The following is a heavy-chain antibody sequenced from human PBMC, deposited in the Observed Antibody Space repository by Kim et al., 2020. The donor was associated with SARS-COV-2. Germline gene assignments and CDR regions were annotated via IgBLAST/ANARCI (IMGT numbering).Heavy chain of an antibody. Sequence: GRSLRLSCAASGFTFFNYAMSWVRQAPGKGLEWVSTVSGSGDSTYYADSVKGRFTISRDNSKNTLYLQMNSLRVEDTAIYFCAKDYNWDDGDAFDVWG. D-gene: IGHD1-20*01. CDR2: VSGSGDST. CDR3: AKDYNWDDGDAFDV. V-gene: IGHV3-23*01. J-gene: IGHJ3*01. CDR1: GFTFFNYA.